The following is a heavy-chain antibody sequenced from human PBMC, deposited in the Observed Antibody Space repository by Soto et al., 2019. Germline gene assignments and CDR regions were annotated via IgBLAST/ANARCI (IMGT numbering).Heavy chain of an antibody. J-gene: IGHJ4*02. CDR2: IYYSGST. CDR1: GGSISSSSYY. D-gene: IGHD3-16*02. V-gene: IGHV4-39*01. Sequence: PSETLSLTCTVSGGSISSSSYYWGWIRQPPGKGLEWIGSIYYSGSTYYNPSLKSRVTISVDTSKNQFSLKLSSVTAADTAVYYCATHELRLGELSLDYFDYWGQGTLVTVSS. CDR3: ATHELRLGELSLDYFDY.